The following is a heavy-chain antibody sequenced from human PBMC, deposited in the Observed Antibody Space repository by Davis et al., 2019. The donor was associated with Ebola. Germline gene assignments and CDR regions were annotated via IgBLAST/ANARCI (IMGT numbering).Heavy chain of an antibody. CDR2: IYYSGST. CDR1: GGSVSSGSYY. Sequence: MPSETLSLTCTVSGGSVSSGSYYWNWIRQPPGKGLEWIGYIYYSGSTNYNPSLKSRVTISVDTSKNQFSLKLSSVTAADTAVYYCAREYSGYDYYYYGMDVWGQGTTVTVSS. V-gene: IGHV4-61*01. J-gene: IGHJ6*02. CDR3: AREYSGYDYYYYGMDV. D-gene: IGHD5-12*01.